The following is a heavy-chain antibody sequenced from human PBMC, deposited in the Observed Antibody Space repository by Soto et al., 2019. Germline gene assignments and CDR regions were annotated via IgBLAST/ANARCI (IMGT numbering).Heavy chain of an antibody. J-gene: IGHJ5*02. CDR3: AKDGSAGRGPNWFDP. CDR1: GFTFSSYA. V-gene: IGHV3-23*01. Sequence: EVQLLESGGGLVQPGGSLRLSCAASGFTFSSYAMSWVRQAPGKGLEWVSAISGSGGSTYYADSVKGRFTISRDNSKNTLYLQMNSRRAEDTAVYYCAKDGSAGRGPNWFDPWGQGTLVTVSS. CDR2: ISGSGGST. D-gene: IGHD6-13*01.